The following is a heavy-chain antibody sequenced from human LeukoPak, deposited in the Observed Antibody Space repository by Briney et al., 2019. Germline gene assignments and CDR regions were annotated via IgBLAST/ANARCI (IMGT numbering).Heavy chain of an antibody. J-gene: IGHJ4*02. CDR1: GFTFSSYS. Sequence: GGSLRLSCAASGFTFSSYSMNWVRQAPGKGLEWVSSISSSSSYIYYADSVRGRFTISRDNSKNTLYLQMNSLRAEDTAVYYCAKDANFWSGLDYWGQGTLVTVSS. V-gene: IGHV3-21*04. D-gene: IGHD3-3*01. CDR3: AKDANFWSGLDY. CDR2: ISSSSSYI.